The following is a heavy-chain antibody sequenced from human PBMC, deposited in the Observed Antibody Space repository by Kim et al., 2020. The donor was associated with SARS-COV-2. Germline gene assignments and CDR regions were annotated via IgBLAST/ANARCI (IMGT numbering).Heavy chain of an antibody. CDR2: INHSGST. Sequence: SETLSLTCAVYGGSFSGYYWSWIRQPPGKGLEWIGEINHSGSTNYNPSLKSRVTISVDTSKNQFSLKLSSVTAADTAVYYCVRGVRGDVWGPGTTVNVSS. J-gene: IGHJ6*02. V-gene: IGHV4-34*01. CDR1: GGSFSGYY. CDR3: VRGVRGDV.